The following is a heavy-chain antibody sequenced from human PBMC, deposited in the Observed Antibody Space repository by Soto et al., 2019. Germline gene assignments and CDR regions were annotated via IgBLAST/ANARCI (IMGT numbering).Heavy chain of an antibody. Sequence: PSETLSLTCAVYGGSFSGYYWSWIRQPPGKGLEWIGEINHSGSTNYNPSLKSRVTISVDTSKNQFSLKLSSVTAADTAVYYCARANTRSNLEWLLYPFDPWGQGTLVTVS. CDR1: GGSFSGYY. D-gene: IGHD3-3*01. V-gene: IGHV4-34*01. J-gene: IGHJ5*02. CDR3: ARANTRSNLEWLLYPFDP. CDR2: INHSGST.